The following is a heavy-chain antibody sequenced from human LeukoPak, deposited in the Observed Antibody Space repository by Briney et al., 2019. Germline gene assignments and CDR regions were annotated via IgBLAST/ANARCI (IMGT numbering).Heavy chain of an antibody. J-gene: IGHJ4*02. D-gene: IGHD2-2*01. Sequence: ASVKASCKASGYSFSNYHISWVRQAPGQGLEWMGRISGLNGNTHYAQNLQGRVTMTTDTSTTTAYMELRSLRSDDTAIYYCARGLGYCSSTTCYGELPGDYWSQGTLVTVSS. V-gene: IGHV1-18*04. CDR3: ARGLGYCSSTTCYGELPGDY. CDR2: ISGLNGNT. CDR1: GYSFSNYH.